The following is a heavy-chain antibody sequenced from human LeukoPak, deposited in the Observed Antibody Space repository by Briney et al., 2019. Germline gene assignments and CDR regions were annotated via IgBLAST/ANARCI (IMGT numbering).Heavy chain of an antibody. D-gene: IGHD1-1*01. J-gene: IGHJ5*02. CDR2: ISHSGIT. CDR1: GESFSGYY. CDR3: ARSDHVGNNWFDP. Sequence: SETLSLTCGVQGESFSGYYWSWIRQPPGKGLEWIGEISHSGITNYSPSLQSRVTISVDTSKNQFSLKLTSVTAADTAVYWCARSDHVGNNWFDPWGQGTLVTVSS. V-gene: IGHV4-34*01.